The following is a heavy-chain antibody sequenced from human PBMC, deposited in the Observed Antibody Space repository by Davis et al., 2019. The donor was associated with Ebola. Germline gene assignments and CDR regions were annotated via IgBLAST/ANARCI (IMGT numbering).Heavy chain of an antibody. D-gene: IGHD3-9*01. CDR2: GYHTGST. V-gene: IGHV4-39*01. CDR1: GGSINSANYY. CDR3: ARSHSDWLLPFDY. Sequence: MPSETLSLTCTVSGGSINSANYYWGWIRQPPGKGLEWIGSGYHTGSTYYNPSLKSRATISVDTSRNQFSLRLSSVTPADTAVYYCARSHSDWLLPFDYWGQGTLATVSS. J-gene: IGHJ4*02.